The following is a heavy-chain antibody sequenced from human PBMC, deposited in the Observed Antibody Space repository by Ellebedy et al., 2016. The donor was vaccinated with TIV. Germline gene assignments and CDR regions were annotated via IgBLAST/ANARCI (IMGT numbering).Heavy chain of an antibody. J-gene: IGHJ6*03. Sequence: GESLKISCKGSGYSFTNYWIGWVRQMPGKGLDWMGIIYPGDSDTRYSPSLQGQVTISADSSISTAYLQWRSLKASDTAVYFCARYLALDEGNYYFYYYMDVWGNGTAVTVSS. CDR1: GYSFTNYW. D-gene: IGHD2-15*01. CDR3: ARYLALDEGNYYFYYYMDV. V-gene: IGHV5-51*01. CDR2: IYPGDSDT.